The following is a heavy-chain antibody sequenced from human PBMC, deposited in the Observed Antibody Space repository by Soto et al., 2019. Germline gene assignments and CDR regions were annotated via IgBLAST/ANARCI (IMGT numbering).Heavy chain of an antibody. V-gene: IGHV3-21*01. Sequence: PGGAPRLSITASGGNLLNYSNNWVRQAPGKGLEWVSSISSSSSYIYYADSVKGRFTISRDNAKNSLYLQMNSLRAEDTAVYYCAKWWNDESDYWGQGTLVTVSS. J-gene: IGHJ4*02. CDR1: GGNLLNYS. CDR2: ISSSSSYI. CDR3: AKWWNDESDY. D-gene: IGHD1-1*01.